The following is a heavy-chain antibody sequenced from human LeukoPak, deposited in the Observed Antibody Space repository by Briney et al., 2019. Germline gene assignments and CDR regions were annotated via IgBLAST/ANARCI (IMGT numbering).Heavy chain of an antibody. V-gene: IGHV4-59*01. CDR1: AGSISSYY. J-gene: IGHJ6*02. CDR3: ARAWYYYGMDV. CDR2: IYYSGST. Sequence: SESLSLTCTVAAGSISSYYWSWIRQPPGKGLEWDGYIYYSGSTNYNPSLKSRVTISVDTSNNQFSLKLSSVTAADTAVYYYARAWYYYGMDVWGQGTTVTVSS.